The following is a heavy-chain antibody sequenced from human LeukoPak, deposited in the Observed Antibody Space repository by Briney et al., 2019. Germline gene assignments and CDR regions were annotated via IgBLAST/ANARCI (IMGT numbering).Heavy chain of an antibody. CDR3: ARGLVGGATNAFDI. V-gene: IGHV1-69*04. CDR1: GGTFRSYA. J-gene: IGHJ3*02. D-gene: IGHD1-26*01. CDR2: IIPILGIA. Sequence: SVKVSCHASGGTFRSYAISWVRQAPGQGLEWRGRIIPILGIANYAQKFQGRVTITADKSTSTAYMELSSLRSEDTAVYYCARGLVGGATNAFDIWGQGTMVTVSS.